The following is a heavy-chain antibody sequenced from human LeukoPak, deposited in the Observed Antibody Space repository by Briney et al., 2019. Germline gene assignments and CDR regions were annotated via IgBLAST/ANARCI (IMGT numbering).Heavy chain of an antibody. V-gene: IGHV3-48*01. J-gene: IGHJ3*02. CDR2: IGTTSGAI. CDR3: ARDRNAFDI. CDR1: GFTFNAFG. Sequence: SGGSLRLSCAASGFTFNAFGMNWVRQAPGKGLEWVSYIGTTSGAIYYADSVKGRFTISRDSAKNSLYLQMNSLRAEDTAVYYCARDRNAFDIWGQGTMVTVSS.